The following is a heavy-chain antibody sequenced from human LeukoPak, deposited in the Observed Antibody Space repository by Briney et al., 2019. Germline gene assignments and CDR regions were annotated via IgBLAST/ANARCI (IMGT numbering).Heavy chain of an antibody. Sequence: SETLSLTCTVSGGSISSSSYYWGWIRQPPGKGLEWIGSIYYSGSTYYNPSLKSRVTISVDTSKNQFSLKLSSVTAADTAVYYCARDLAVTTGSSYHPFDYWGQGTLVTVSS. J-gene: IGHJ4*02. CDR2: IYYSGST. CDR1: GGSISSSSYY. V-gene: IGHV4-39*07. D-gene: IGHD4-17*01. CDR3: ARDLAVTTGSSYHPFDY.